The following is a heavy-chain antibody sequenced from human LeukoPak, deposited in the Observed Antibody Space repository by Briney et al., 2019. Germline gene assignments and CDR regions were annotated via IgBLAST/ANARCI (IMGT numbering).Heavy chain of an antibody. Sequence: GASVKVSCKASGYTFTNFGISWVRQAPGQGLEWMGIINPSGASTSYAQKFQGRVSMTRDTSTSTFYMELSSLRSEDTAVYYCARHPSNYFDSRGYFGCFDPWGQGTLVTVSS. D-gene: IGHD3-22*01. J-gene: IGHJ5*02. CDR3: ARHPSNYFDSRGYFGCFDP. CDR2: INPSGAST. CDR1: GYTFTNFG. V-gene: IGHV1-46*01.